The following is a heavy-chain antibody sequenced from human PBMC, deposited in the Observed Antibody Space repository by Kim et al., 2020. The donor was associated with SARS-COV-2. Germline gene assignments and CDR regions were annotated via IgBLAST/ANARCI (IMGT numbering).Heavy chain of an antibody. CDR2: INPNTGCA. D-gene: IGHD6-25*01. CDR1: GYAFSDYS. V-gene: IGHV1-2*04. J-gene: IGHJ4*01. CDR3: ARDLGGFDSSGYFCY. Sequence: ASVKVSCKASGYAFSDYSIHWVRQAPGQGLEWMGWINPNTGCAHNAQKFQGWVTITRDTSLSTDYMDVTNLKTDDTAVYYCARDLGGFDSSGYFCYWGQGTLVTVSS.